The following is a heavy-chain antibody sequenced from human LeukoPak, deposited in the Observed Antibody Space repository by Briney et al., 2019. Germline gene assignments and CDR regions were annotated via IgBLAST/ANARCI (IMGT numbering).Heavy chain of an antibody. Sequence: GGSLRLSCAASGFTFSSYAMSWVRQAPGKGLEWVSAISGSGGSTDYADSVKGRFTISRDNSKNTLYLQMNSLRAEDTAVYYCAKEVLYCNGGSCFFDYWGQGTLVTVSS. V-gene: IGHV3-23*01. CDR3: AKEVLYCNGGSCFFDY. D-gene: IGHD2-15*01. CDR1: GFTFSSYA. J-gene: IGHJ4*02. CDR2: ISGSGGST.